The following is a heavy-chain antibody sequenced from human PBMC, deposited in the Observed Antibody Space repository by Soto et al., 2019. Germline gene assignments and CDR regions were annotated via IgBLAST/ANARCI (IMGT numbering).Heavy chain of an antibody. J-gene: IGHJ4*02. CDR1: GGSISSSSYY. CDR2: IYYNWFT. Sequence: SSETLSLTCTVSGGSISSSSYYWGWIRQPPGKGLEWIGNIYYNWFTSYNPSLKSRVTISVDKSKNQFSLKVSSVTAADTAVYYCASTLIGYFDHWGQGSLVTVSS. CDR3: ASTLIGYFDH. V-gene: IGHV4-61*05.